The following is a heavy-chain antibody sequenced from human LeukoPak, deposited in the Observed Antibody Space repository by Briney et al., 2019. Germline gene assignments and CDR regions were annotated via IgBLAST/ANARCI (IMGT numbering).Heavy chain of an antibody. J-gene: IGHJ3*02. CDR1: GGSISSYY. CDR3: ARDRYCSSTSCYNDAFDI. D-gene: IGHD2-2*02. V-gene: IGHV4-4*07. CDR2: IYTSGST. Sequence: SETLSLTCTVSGGSISSYYWSWIRQPAGKGLEWIGRIYTSGSTNYNPSLKSRVTMSVDTSKNQFSLKLSSVTAADTAVYYCARDRYCSSTSCYNDAFDIWGQGTMVTVSS.